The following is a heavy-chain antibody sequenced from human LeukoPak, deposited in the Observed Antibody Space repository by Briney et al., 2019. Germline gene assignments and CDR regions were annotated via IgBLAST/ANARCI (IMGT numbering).Heavy chain of an antibody. CDR1: GFTSTNYA. V-gene: IGHV3-23*01. J-gene: IGHJ4*02. Sequence: GTSLRLSCVASGFTSTNYAMSWVRQAPGKGLEWVSAITGSDGGSYYADSVKGRFTISRDNSKNTLYLQVNSLRAEDTAVYYCAKWGDYDILTGYYVPDYWGQGTLVTVSS. D-gene: IGHD3-9*01. CDR2: ITGSDGGS. CDR3: AKWGDYDILTGYYVPDY.